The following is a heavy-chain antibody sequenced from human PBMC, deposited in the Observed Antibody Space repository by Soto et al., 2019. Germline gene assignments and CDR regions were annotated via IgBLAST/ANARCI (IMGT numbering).Heavy chain of an antibody. CDR1: GGSIISSHW. J-gene: IGHJ4*02. D-gene: IGHD3-16*01. CDR2: IYHSGST. V-gene: IGHV4-4*02. CDR3: ASSGGGEDY. Sequence: QVQLQESGPGLVKPSGTLSLSCAVSGGSIISSHWWTWVRQPPGKGLEWIGEIYHSGSTNYNPSLQGRVTISVDTSRNQFSLNLSSVPAADTAVYYCASSGGGEDYWGQGILVTVSS.